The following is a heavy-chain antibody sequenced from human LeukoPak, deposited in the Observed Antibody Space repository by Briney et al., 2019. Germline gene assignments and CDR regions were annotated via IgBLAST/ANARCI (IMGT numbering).Heavy chain of an antibody. Sequence: GASVKVSCKASGYTFTSYYMHWVRQAPGQGLEWTGWINPNSGGTNYAQKFQGRVTMTRDTSISTAYMELSRLRSDDTAVYYCARPEYYYDSSGNYVVGWFDSWGPGILVTVSS. V-gene: IGHV1-2*02. CDR3: ARPEYYYDSSGNYVVGWFDS. D-gene: IGHD3-22*01. CDR1: GYTFTSYY. CDR2: INPNSGGT. J-gene: IGHJ5*01.